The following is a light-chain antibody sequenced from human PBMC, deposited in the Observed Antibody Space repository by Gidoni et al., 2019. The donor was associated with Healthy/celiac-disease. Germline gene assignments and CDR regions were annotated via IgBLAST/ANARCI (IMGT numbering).Light chain of an antibody. Sequence: QSALTQPASVSGSPGQAITISCTGTSSDVGGYNYVPWYQHHPGKAPKLMIYEVSNRPSGVSNRFSGSKSGNTASLTISGLKAEDEADYYCSSYTSSSTPVYGGGTKLTVL. CDR3: SSYTSSSTPV. CDR2: EVS. J-gene: IGLJ2*01. V-gene: IGLV2-14*01. CDR1: SSDVGGYNY.